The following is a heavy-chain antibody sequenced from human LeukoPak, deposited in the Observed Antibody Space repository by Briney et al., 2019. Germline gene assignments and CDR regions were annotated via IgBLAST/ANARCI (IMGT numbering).Heavy chain of an antibody. Sequence: PGGSLRLSCAASGFIFSEYAMNWVRQAPGKGLEWVSVVGGDDATYYKDSVKGRFTISRDNSKNTLYLQMNSLRAEDTAVYYCAKVSSGWYDDAFDIWGQGTMVTVSS. D-gene: IGHD6-19*01. CDR2: VGGDDAT. CDR3: AKVSSGWYDDAFDI. V-gene: IGHV3-23*01. CDR1: GFIFSEYA. J-gene: IGHJ3*02.